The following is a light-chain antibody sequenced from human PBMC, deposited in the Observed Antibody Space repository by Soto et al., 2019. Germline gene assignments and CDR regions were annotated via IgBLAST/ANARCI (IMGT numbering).Light chain of an antibody. CDR1: QTVSSN. J-gene: IGKJ1*01. CDR2: GAS. V-gene: IGKV3-15*01. CDR3: QQYDKWPRT. Sequence: EIVLTQSPATLSLSPGERSTLSCRASQTVSSNLAWYQQKPGQAPRLLIYGASTRATGIPARFSGSGSGTEFTLTISNLQSEDFAVYHCQQYDKWPRTFGQGTKVDIK.